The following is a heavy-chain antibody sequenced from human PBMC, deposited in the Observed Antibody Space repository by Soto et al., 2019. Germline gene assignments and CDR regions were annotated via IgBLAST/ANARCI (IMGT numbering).Heavy chain of an antibody. CDR1: GFPFRNFA. J-gene: IGHJ4*02. D-gene: IGHD2-2*01. CDR2: ISNSGSST. V-gene: IGHV3-23*05. CDR3: ARADLLWDSFDL. Sequence: GGSLRLSCAASGFPFRNFAMAWVRQAPGKGLEWVSIISNSGSSTYHGDSVKGRFTTSRDNSKGTLSLHMRGVRIDDTAVYFCARADLLWDSFDLWGQGTLVTVSS.